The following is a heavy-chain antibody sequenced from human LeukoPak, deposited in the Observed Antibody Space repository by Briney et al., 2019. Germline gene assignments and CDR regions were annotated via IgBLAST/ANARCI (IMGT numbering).Heavy chain of an antibody. CDR3: AREGLPNTFDV. J-gene: IGHJ3*01. V-gene: IGHV3-7*05. Sequence: PGGSLRLSCTVGGFTFSSHWMSWVRQGPGKGLEWVANIKQDGSEKYYVDSVKGRFTISRDNAKNSLYLQMNSLRAEDTAVYYCAREGLPNTFDVWGQGTMVTVSS. D-gene: IGHD2-15*01. CDR1: GFTFSSHW. CDR2: IKQDGSEK.